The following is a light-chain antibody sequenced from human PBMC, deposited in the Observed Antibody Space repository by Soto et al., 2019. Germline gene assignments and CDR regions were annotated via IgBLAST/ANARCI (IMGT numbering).Light chain of an antibody. CDR2: EVS. Sequence: QSALTQPASVSGSPGQSITISCTGTSGDIGGYNFVSWYQQHPGKAPKVIIYEVSNRPSGVSNRFSGSKSGNTASLTISGLQAEDEADYYCNSYTSTSARVFGGGTTLTVL. J-gene: IGLJ3*02. CDR3: NSYTSTSARV. CDR1: SGDIGGYNF. V-gene: IGLV2-14*01.